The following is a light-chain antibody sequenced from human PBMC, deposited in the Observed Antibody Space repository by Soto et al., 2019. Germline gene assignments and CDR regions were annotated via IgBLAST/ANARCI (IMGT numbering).Light chain of an antibody. Sequence: EIVMTQSPATLSVSPGERATLSCRASQSFSSNLACYQQKPGQAPRLLIYGASTRATVIPARFSGSGSGTEFTLTISSLQSEDFAVYYCQQYNNWRWTFGQGTKVDIK. CDR2: GAS. V-gene: IGKV3-15*01. CDR1: QSFSSN. J-gene: IGKJ1*01. CDR3: QQYNNWRWT.